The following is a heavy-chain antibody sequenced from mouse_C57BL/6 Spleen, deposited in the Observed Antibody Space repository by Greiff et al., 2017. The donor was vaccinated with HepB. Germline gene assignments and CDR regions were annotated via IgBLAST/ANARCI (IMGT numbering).Heavy chain of an antibody. CDR2: IDPETGGT. J-gene: IGHJ2*01. V-gene: IGHV1-15*01. CDR1: GYTFTDYE. CDR3: TRSEGTHDFDY. Sequence: VQLQQSGAELVRPGASVTLSCKASGYTFTDYEMHWVKQTPVHGLEWIGAIDPETGGTAYNQKFKGKAILTADKSSSTAYMELRSLTSEDSAVYYCTRSEGTHDFDYWGQGTTLTVSS. D-gene: IGHD2-14*01.